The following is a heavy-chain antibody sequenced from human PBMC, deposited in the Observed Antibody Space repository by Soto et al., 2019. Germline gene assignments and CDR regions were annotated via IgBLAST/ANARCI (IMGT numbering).Heavy chain of an antibody. J-gene: IGHJ6*02. CDR3: AKAPWIQLWDGYYYGMDV. D-gene: IGHD5-18*01. Sequence: EVQLLESGGGLVQPGGSLRLSCAASGFTFSSYAMSWVRQAPGKGLEWVSAISGSGGSTYYADSVKGRFTISRDNSKNTLYLQMNSLRAEDTAVYYCAKAPWIQLWDGYYYGMDVWGQGTTVTVSS. V-gene: IGHV3-23*01. CDR2: ISGSGGST. CDR1: GFTFSSYA.